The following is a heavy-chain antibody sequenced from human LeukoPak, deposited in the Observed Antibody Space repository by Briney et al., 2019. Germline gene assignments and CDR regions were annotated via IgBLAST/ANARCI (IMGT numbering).Heavy chain of an antibody. J-gene: IGHJ4*02. Sequence: ASVKVSCKASGYTFTKYGVSWVRQAPGQGLEWMGWISAYVDNTDYAPKFQGRITVSKDSSTDTEHMELRSLRPDDTAIYYCVKEGYDRGGYFGHWGQETLVTVSS. CDR2: ISAYVDNT. V-gene: IGHV1-18*01. D-gene: IGHD3-22*01. CDR3: VKEGYDRGGYFGH. CDR1: GYTFTKYG.